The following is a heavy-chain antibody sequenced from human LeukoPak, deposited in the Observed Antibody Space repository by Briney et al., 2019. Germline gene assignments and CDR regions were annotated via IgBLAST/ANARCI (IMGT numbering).Heavy chain of an antibody. CDR1: GYTFTSYY. Sequence: HGASVKVSCKASGYTFTSYYMHWVRQAPGQGLEWMGWINTNTGNPTYAQGFTGRFVFSLDTSVSTAYLQISSLKAEDTAVYYCARPRHYDFWSGSYYYYGMDVWGQGTTVTVSS. D-gene: IGHD3-3*01. V-gene: IGHV7-4-1*02. J-gene: IGHJ6*02. CDR2: INTNTGNP. CDR3: ARPRHYDFWSGSYYYYGMDV.